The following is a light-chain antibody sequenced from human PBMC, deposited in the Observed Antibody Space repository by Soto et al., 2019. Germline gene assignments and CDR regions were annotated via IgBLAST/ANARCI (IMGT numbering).Light chain of an antibody. Sequence: DIQMTQSPSTLSGSVGDRVTITCRASQTISSWLAWYQQKPGKAPKLLIYKASTLKSGVPSRFSGSGSGTEFTLTISSLQSEDSAVYHCQQYINWPLTFGGGTKVDIK. V-gene: IGKV1-5*03. J-gene: IGKJ4*01. CDR1: QTISSW. CDR3: QQYINWPLT. CDR2: KAS.